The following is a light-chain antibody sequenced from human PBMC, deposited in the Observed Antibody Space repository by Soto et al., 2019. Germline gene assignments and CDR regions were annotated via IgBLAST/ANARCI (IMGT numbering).Light chain of an antibody. CDR2: EVN. CDR1: SSDVGGYNY. V-gene: IGLV2-8*01. J-gene: IGLJ1*01. CDR3: SSYAGSSNV. Sequence: QSALTQPPSASGAPGQSVAISCTGTSSDVGGYNYVSWYQQHPGKAPKLMIYEVNKRHSGVPDRFSGTKSGNTASLTVSGLQAEDEGDYNCSSYAGSSNVFGTWTQVTV.